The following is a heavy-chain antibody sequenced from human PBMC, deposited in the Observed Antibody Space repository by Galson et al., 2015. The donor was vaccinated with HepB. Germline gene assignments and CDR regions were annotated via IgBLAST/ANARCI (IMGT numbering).Heavy chain of an antibody. CDR2: ISSSSSTI. CDR3: ARSAGYDILTGYSLSYYYYGMDV. Sequence: SLRLSCAASGFTFSSYSMNWVRQAPGKGLEWVSYISSSSSTIYYADSVKGRFTISRDNAKNSLYLQMNSLRAEDTAVYYCARSAGYDILTGYSLSYYYYGMDVWGQGTTVTVSS. D-gene: IGHD3-9*01. V-gene: IGHV3-48*04. J-gene: IGHJ6*02. CDR1: GFTFSSYS.